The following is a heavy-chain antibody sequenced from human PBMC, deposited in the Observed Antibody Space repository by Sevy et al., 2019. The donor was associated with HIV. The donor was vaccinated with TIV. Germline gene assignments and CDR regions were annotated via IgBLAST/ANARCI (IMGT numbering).Heavy chain of an antibody. V-gene: IGHV4-38-2*01. CDR1: GYSISSGYY. CDR3: ARHQKPFKYSSGWLY. J-gene: IGHJ4*02. CDR2: IYHSGST. Sequence: SETLSLTCAVSGYSISSGYYSGWIRQPPGKGLEWIGSIYHSGSTYYNPSLKSRVTISVDTSKNQFSLKLSSVTAADTAVYYCARHQKPFKYSSGWLYWGQGTLVTVSS. D-gene: IGHD6-19*01.